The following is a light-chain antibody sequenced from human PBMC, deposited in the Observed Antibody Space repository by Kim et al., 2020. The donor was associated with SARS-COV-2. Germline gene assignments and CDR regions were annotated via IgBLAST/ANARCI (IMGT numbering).Light chain of an antibody. CDR2: GAS. Sequence: ASVGDRVTITWRVIQGISNFLAWFQQKPGKAPKRLIYGASTVQSGVPSRFSGSGSGTEFTLTISSLQPEDFATYYCLQHNSYPLTFGGGTKVDI. CDR3: LQHNSYPLT. V-gene: IGKV1-17*03. J-gene: IGKJ4*01. CDR1: QGISNF.